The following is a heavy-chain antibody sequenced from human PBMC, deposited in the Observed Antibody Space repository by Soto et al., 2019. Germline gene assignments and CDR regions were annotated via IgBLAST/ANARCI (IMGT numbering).Heavy chain of an antibody. V-gene: IGHV1-69*04. D-gene: IGHD2-2*01. J-gene: IGHJ2*01. CDR3: ARDNCSSTSCRYWYYDL. Sequence: SVKVSCKASGGTFSSYTISWVRQAPGQGLEWMGRIIPILGIANYAQKFQGRVTITADKSTSTAYMELSSLRSEDTAVYYCARDNCSSTSCRYWYYDLWGRGTLVTVSS. CDR2: IIPILGIA. CDR1: GGTFSSYT.